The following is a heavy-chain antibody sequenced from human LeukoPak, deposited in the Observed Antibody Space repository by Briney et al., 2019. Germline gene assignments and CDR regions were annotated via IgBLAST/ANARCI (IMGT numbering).Heavy chain of an antibody. J-gene: IGHJ4*02. CDR1: GFTFNIHW. D-gene: IGHD2-2*01. Sequence: GGSLRLCCEASGFTFNIHWMNWVRQAPGKGLEWVANIRPCGSEKVYVDSVRGRFTISRDNTKNTVYLQMNNLRSEDSAVYYCSGRSGFSSTYWGQGIRVTVSS. CDR2: IRPCGSEK. V-gene: IGHV3-7*01. CDR3: SGRSGFSSTY.